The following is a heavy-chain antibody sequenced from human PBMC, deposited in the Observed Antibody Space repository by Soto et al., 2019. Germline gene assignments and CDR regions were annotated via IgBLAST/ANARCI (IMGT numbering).Heavy chain of an antibody. J-gene: IGHJ4*02. CDR3: LREKEHSDWSSFDS. V-gene: IGHV3-13*01. CDR1: GVTLSSYA. D-gene: IGHD6-19*01. CDR2: IGSAGDT. Sequence: GGSLRLSCAASGVTLSSYAMHWVRQRTGKGLEWVSGIGSAGDTYYPGSVKGRFTISRENAKNSLILQMDSLRAEDTAVYYCLREKEHSDWSSFDSWGQGTPLNVSS.